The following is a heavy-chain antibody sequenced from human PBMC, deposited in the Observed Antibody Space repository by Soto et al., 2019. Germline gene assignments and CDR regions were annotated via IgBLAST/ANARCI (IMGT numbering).Heavy chain of an antibody. J-gene: IGHJ5*02. CDR3: ARRGSGILSGWFDP. D-gene: IGHD3-10*01. CDR2: IYYSGST. CDR1: GGSISSSSYY. V-gene: IGHV4-39*01. Sequence: SETLSLTCTVSGGSISSSSYYWGWIRQPPGKGLEWIGSIYYSGSTYYNPSLKSRVTISVDTSKNQFSLKLSSVTAADTAVYYCARRGSGILSGWFDPWGQGTLVTVSS.